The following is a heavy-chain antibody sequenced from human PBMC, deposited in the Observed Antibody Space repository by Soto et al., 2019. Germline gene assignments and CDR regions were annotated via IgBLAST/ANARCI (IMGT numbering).Heavy chain of an antibody. Sequence: SETLSLTCTVSGGSISSSSYYWGWIRQPPGKGLEWIGSIYYSGSTYYNPSLKSRVTISVDTSKNQFSLKLSSVTAADTAVYYCARLSPTIFGEYYFDYWGQGTLVTVSS. V-gene: IGHV4-39*01. CDR3: ARLSPTIFGEYYFDY. D-gene: IGHD3-3*01. CDR1: GGSISSSSYY. J-gene: IGHJ4*02. CDR2: IYYSGST.